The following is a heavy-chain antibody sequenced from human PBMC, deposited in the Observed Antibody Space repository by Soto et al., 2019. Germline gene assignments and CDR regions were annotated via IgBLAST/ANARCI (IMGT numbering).Heavy chain of an antibody. D-gene: IGHD6-19*01. Sequence: EVQLLESGGGLVQPGGSLRLSCAASGFTFSSYAMSWVRQAPGKGLEWVSAISGSGGSTYYADSVKGRFTISRDNSKNSLYLQMTSLRAEDTAVYYCAVSNGWYFDYWGQGTLVTVSS. CDR3: AVSNGWYFDY. CDR2: ISGSGGST. V-gene: IGHV3-23*01. CDR1: GFTFSSYA. J-gene: IGHJ4*02.